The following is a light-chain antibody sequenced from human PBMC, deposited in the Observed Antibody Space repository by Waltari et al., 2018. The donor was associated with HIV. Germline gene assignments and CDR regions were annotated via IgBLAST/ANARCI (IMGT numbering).Light chain of an antibody. Sequence: QSALTQPASVSGSRGQPITLSCTGTSSYIGAYNHVSWCQPRPGKAHKLIIYVVTDRPSWCAKRFSGSKSVITASLTISGLRSDDEGDYYCSSYTASNTLWVFGGGTKLTVL. CDR1: SSYIGAYNH. J-gene: IGLJ3*02. CDR3: SSYTASNTLWV. V-gene: IGLV2-14*03. CDR2: VVT.